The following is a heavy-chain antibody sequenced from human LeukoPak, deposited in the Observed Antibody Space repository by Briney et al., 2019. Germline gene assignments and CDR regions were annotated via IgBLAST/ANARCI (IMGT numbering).Heavy chain of an antibody. Sequence: GGSLRLSCAASGFTLSNAWMSWVRQAPGKGLEWVSFINSFGSVISYADSVKGRFTFSRDIAKNSLYLQMNRLSAEDTGVYYCARERQDIKVFDYWGQGTLVTVSS. CDR3: ARERQDIKVFDY. CDR2: INSFGSVI. J-gene: IGHJ4*02. V-gene: IGHV3-11*04. D-gene: IGHD2-15*01. CDR1: GFTLSNAW.